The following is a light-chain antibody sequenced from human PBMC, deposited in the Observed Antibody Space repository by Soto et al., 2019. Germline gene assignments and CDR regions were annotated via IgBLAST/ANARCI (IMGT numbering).Light chain of an antibody. CDR3: CSYASGKTFI. J-gene: IGLJ2*01. CDR1: SSDVGSSNL. V-gene: IGLV2-23*01. Sequence: QSALTQPASVSGSPGQSITLSCSGTSSDVGSSNLVSWYQRHPGKAPKLILYEGSKRPSGVSNRFSGTKSGSTASLTISGLQAEDVADYCCCSYASGKTFIFGGGTKLTVL. CDR2: EGS.